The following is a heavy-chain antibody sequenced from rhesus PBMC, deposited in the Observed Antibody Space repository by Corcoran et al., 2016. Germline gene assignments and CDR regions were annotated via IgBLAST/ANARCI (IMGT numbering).Heavy chain of an antibody. V-gene: IGHV4-122*02. Sequence: QVQLQESGPGLVKPSETLSLTCAVPGGSIRRGYSSWSWIRQPPGKGLEWIGYITYSGSTSYNPSLKSRVTISRDTSKNQFSLKLSSVTAADTTVYYCARAYSWNDPTQFDYWGQGVLVTVSS. CDR3: ARAYSWNDPTQFDY. D-gene: IGHD1-14*01. CDR2: ITYSGST. J-gene: IGHJ4*01. CDR1: GGSIRRGYSS.